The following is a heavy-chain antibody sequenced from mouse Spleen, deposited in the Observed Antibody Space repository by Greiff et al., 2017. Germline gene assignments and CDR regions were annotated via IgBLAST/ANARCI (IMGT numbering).Heavy chain of an antibody. V-gene: IGHV1-69*02. CDR3: TRLGYAMDY. CDR2: IYPSDSYT. J-gene: IGHJ4*01. Sequence: VQLQQPGAELVRPGASVKLSCKASGYTFTSYWINWVKQRPGQGLEWIGNIYPSDSYTNYNQKFKDKATLTVDKSSSTAYMQLSSPTSEDSAVYYCTRLGYAMDYWGQGTSVTVSS. CDR1: GYTFTSYW.